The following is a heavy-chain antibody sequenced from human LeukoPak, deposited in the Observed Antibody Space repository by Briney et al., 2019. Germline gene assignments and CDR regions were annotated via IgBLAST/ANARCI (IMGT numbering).Heavy chain of an antibody. V-gene: IGHV3-48*03. J-gene: IGHJ4*02. Sequence: GGSLRLSCAASGFTFSSYEMNWVRQAPGKGLEWVSYISSSGSTIYYADSVKGRFTISRDNAKHSLYLQMNSLRAEDTAVYYCAREAQRSNYYDSSATAGNYWGQGTLVTVSS. D-gene: IGHD3-22*01. CDR2: ISSSGSTI. CDR1: GFTFSSYE. CDR3: AREAQRSNYYDSSATAGNY.